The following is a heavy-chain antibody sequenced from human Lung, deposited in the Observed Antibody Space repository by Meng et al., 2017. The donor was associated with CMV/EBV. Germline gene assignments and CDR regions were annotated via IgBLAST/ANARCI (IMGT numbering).Heavy chain of an antibody. V-gene: IGHV3-48*04. CDR1: GFTFSDYS. J-gene: IGHJ4*02. Sequence: SCAASGFTFSDYSLNWVRQAPGKGLEWISYISFSGTTMYYADSVKGRFTISRDYAKNSLYLQMNSLRAEDTAVYYCARNWGYNDGTSYYWGMFDYWXQGTWVTVSS. CDR2: ISFSGTTM. D-gene: IGHD3-22*01. CDR3: ARNWGYNDGTSYYWGMFDY.